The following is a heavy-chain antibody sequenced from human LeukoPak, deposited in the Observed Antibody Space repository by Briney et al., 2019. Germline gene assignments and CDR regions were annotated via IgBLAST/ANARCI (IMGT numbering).Heavy chain of an antibody. CDR2: IDPTDSYT. Sequence: GESLRISCKGSGYSFTSHWISWVRQMSGKGLEWMGRIDPTDSYTTYSPSFQGHVAISVDKSINTAYLQWRSLRASDTAVYYCGRHDRYGDIEYWGQGNLVAVTS. CDR3: GRHDRYGDIEY. D-gene: IGHD4-17*01. CDR1: GYSFTSHW. J-gene: IGHJ4*02. V-gene: IGHV5-10-1*01.